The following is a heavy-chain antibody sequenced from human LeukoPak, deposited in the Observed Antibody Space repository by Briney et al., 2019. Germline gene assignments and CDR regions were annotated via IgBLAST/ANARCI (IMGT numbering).Heavy chain of an antibody. J-gene: IGHJ4*02. CDR3: ARGHDLEWLSRFVY. D-gene: IGHD3-3*01. V-gene: IGHV4-4*07. CDR2: IYTSGST. Sequence: SETLSLTCTVSGGSISSYYWSWIRQPAGKGLEWIGRIYTSGSTNYNPSLKSRVTMSVDTSKNQFSLKLSSVTAADTAVYYCARGHDLEWLSRFVYWGQGALVTVSS. CDR1: GGSISSYY.